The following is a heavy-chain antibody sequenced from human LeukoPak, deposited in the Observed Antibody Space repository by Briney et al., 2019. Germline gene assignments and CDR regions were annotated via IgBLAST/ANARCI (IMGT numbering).Heavy chain of an antibody. CDR3: AKPGHVDYDYVWGPYYYYYYYMDV. Sequence: GGSLRLSCAASGFTFSSYAMSWVRQAPGKGLEWVSAISGSGGSTYYADSVRGRFTISRDNSKNTLYLQMNSLRAEDTAVYYCAKPGHVDYDYVWGPYYYYYYYMDVWGKGTTVTVSS. V-gene: IGHV3-23*01. CDR2: ISGSGGST. CDR1: GFTFSSYA. D-gene: IGHD3-16*01. J-gene: IGHJ6*03.